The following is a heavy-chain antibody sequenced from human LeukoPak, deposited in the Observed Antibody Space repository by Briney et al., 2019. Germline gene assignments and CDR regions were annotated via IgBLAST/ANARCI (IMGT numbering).Heavy chain of an antibody. CDR1: GYSFSTYV. CDR2: ISAYNGNT. J-gene: IGHJ4*01. Sequence: ASVKVSCKASGYSFSTYVINWVRQAPGQGLEWMGWISAYNGNTNYAQKFQGRVTMTTDTSTSTVHMELRSLRSDDTAVYYCARHVCGAGSCYGFDYWGQGTLVTVSS. CDR3: ARHVCGAGSCYGFDY. V-gene: IGHV1-18*01. D-gene: IGHD2-15*01.